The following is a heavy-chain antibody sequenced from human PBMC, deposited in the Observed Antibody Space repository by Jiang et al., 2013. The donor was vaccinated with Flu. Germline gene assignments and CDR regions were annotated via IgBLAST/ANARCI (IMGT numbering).Heavy chain of an antibody. CDR3: ARDFAHCSGGSCLKVAFDP. CDR2: IIPIFGTA. J-gene: IGHJ5*02. CDR1: GGTFSSYA. V-gene: IGHV1-69*06. Sequence: SGAEVKKPGSSVKVSCKASGGTFSSYAISWVRQAPGQGLEWMGGIIPIFGTANYAQKFQGRVTITADKSTSTAYMELSSLRSEDTAVYYCARDFAHCSGGSCLKVAFDPWGQGTLVTVSS. D-gene: IGHD2-15*01.